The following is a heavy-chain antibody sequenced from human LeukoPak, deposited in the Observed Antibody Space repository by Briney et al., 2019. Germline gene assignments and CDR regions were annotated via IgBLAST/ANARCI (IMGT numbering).Heavy chain of an antibody. Sequence: SETLSLTCAVYGGSFSGYYWSWIRQPPAKGLEWIGEINHSGSTNYNPSLKSRVTISVDTSKNQFSLKLSSVTAADTAVYYCARGLVGDILTGYYLDYWGQGTLVTVSS. V-gene: IGHV4-34*01. CDR2: INHSGST. CDR3: ARGLVGDILTGYYLDY. CDR1: GGSFSGYY. J-gene: IGHJ4*02. D-gene: IGHD3-9*01.